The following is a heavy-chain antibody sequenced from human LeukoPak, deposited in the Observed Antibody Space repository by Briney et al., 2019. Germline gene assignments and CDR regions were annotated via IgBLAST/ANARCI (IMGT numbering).Heavy chain of an antibody. J-gene: IGHJ4*02. CDR3: ASRLYDGFSY. D-gene: IGHD5/OR15-5a*01. Sequence: SETLSLTCTISGASISRFYWKWIRQPPGKGLEWIGYIYYSGSTNYNPSLKSRVTISVDTSKNQFSLKLSSVTAADTAVYYCASRLYDGFSYWGQGTLVTVSS. V-gene: IGHV4-59*08. CDR2: IYYSGST. CDR1: GASISRFY.